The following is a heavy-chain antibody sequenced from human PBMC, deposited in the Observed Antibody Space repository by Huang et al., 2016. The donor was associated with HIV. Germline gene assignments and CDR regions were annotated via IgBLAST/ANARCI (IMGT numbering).Heavy chain of an antibody. CDR3: AMAYYYGSGSDSSYNSYYGMDV. J-gene: IGHJ6*02. CDR2: IYYRRSPS. CDR1: GGSVRSGSYF. V-gene: IGHV4-61*01. Sequence: QVQLQESGPGLVKPSETLSLTCSVSGGSVRSGSYFWSWIRQPPGKALEWIGYIYYRRSPSNYNPSLKSRASRLVDTSKNRFSLELNSVTAADTGVYYCAMAYYYGSGSDSSYNSYYGMDVWGQGTTVTVSS. D-gene: IGHD3-10*01.